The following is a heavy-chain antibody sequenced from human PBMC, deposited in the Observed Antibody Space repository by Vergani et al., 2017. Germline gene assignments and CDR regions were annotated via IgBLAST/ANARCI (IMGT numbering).Heavy chain of an antibody. CDR2: ISSGGGDI. Sequence: EVQLLESGGGLVQPGRSRRLSCAGAGFTFDTYTMAYVRQAPGKGLEWVATISSGGGDIFYADSVKGRFTISRDNSKNTLFLQMNSLKDEDTAVYYCTTAWGLYYLHGEYFQYWGRGTLVSVSS. CDR3: TTAWGLYYLHGEYFQY. CDR1: GFTFDTYT. V-gene: IGHV3-23*01. D-gene: IGHD3-10*01. J-gene: IGHJ1*01.